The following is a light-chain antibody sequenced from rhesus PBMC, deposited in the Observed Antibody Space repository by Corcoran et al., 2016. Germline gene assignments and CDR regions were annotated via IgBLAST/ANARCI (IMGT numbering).Light chain of an antibody. V-gene: IGKV1S12*01. CDR3: QHYYDNPRT. CDR1: QNIYRN. CDR2: AAS. J-gene: IGKJ1*01. Sequence: DIQMTQSPSALSASVGDRVTISCRASQNIYRNLAWYQQKPGKAPKLLIYAASSLQTGIPSRFSGRRSGTDFTLTISSLQPEDSATYFCQHYYDNPRTFGQGTKVEIK.